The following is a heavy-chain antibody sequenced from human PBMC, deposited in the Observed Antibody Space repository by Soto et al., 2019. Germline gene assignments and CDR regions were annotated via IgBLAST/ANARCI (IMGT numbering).Heavy chain of an antibody. J-gene: IGHJ4*02. D-gene: IGHD2-15*01. Sequence: QVQLVESGGGVVQPGRSLRLSCAASGFSFSNCGMHWVRQAPGKGLEWVAAISSDGSDKYYSESVKGRFTISRDNSKNTLFVQMNSLRVEDTAVYYCVKGSEVARQELDYWGQGTLVTVSS. CDR1: GFSFSNCG. V-gene: IGHV3-30*18. CDR3: VKGSEVARQELDY. CDR2: ISSDGSDK.